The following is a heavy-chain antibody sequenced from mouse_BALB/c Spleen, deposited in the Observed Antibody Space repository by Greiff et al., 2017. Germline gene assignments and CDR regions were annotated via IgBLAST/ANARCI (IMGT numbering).Heavy chain of an antibody. CDR3: ARSYAKPSWFAY. CDR2: ISSGSSTI. CDR1: GFTFSSFG. D-gene: IGHD2-10*02. J-gene: IGHJ3*01. Sequence: EVKLMESGGGLVQPGGSRKLSCAASGFTFSSFGMHWVRQAPEKGLEWVAYISSGSSTIYYADTVKGRFTISRDNPKNTLFLQMTSLRSEDTAMYYCARSYAKPSWFAYWGQGTLVTVSA. V-gene: IGHV5-17*02.